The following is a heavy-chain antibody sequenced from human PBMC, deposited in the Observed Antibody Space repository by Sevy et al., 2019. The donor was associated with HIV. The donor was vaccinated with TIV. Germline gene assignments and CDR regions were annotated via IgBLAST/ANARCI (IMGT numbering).Heavy chain of an antibody. V-gene: IGHV3-23*01. CDR3: AKSGPGRLVVVVGLDYYYYGMDV. CDR2: ISGSGGST. J-gene: IGHJ6*02. D-gene: IGHD2-2*01. Sequence: GGSLRLSCAASGFTFSSYAMSWVRQAPGKGLEWVSAISGSGGSTYYADSVKGRFTISRDNSKNTLYLQMNSLRAEDTAVNYCAKSGPGRLVVVVGLDYYYYGMDVWGQGTTVTVSS. CDR1: GFTFSSYA.